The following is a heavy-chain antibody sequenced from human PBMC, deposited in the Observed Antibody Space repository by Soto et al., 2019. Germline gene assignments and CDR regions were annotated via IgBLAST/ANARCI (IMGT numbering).Heavy chain of an antibody. V-gene: IGHV1-69*13. CDR1: GGTFSSYA. D-gene: IGHD6-19*01. CDR3: AADIAVAGTSLKGDY. CDR2: IIPIFGTA. J-gene: IGHJ4*02. Sequence: GASVKVSRKASGGTFSSYAISWVRQAPGQGLEWMGGIIPIFGTANYAQKFQGRVTITADESTSTAYMELSSLRSEDTAVYYCAADIAVAGTSLKGDYWGQGTLVTVSS.